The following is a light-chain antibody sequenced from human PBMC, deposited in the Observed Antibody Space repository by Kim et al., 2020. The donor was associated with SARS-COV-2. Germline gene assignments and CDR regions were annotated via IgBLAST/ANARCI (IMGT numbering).Light chain of an antibody. V-gene: IGKV1-17*01. CDR3: QQNSTYPIT. CDR1: QVISNY. J-gene: IGKJ5*01. Sequence: ASVGDRVTITCRASQVISNYLNWYQQNPGRAPKRLIYGASSLQRGVPSRFSGSGSGTDFTLTISSVQPEDFATYFCQQNSTYPITFGQGTRLEIK. CDR2: GAS.